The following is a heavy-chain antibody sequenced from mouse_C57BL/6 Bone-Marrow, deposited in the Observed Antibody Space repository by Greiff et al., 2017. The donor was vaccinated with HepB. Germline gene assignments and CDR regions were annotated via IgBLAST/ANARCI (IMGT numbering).Heavy chain of an antibody. CDR3: ARMTRWLLHYYAMDY. CDR1: GFSLTSYG. V-gene: IGHV2-2*01. D-gene: IGHD2-3*01. J-gene: IGHJ4*01. Sequence: VKLMESGPGLVQPSQSLSITCTVSGFSLTSYGVHWVRQSPGKGLEWLGVIWSGGSTDYNAAFISRLSISKDNSKSQVFFKMNSLQADDTAIYYCARMTRWLLHYYAMDYWGQGTSVTVSS. CDR2: IWSGGST.